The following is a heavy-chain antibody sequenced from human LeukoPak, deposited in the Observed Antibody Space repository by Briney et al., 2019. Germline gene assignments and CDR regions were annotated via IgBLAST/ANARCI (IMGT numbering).Heavy chain of an antibody. Sequence: SVKVSCKSSGGTFSSYAISWVRQAPGQGLEWMGGIIPIFGTANYAQKFQGRVTITADESTSTAYMGLSSLRSEDTAVYYCARSREKAARGYYYYYYMDVWGKGTTVTVSS. CDR3: ARSREKAARGYYYYYYMDV. CDR2: IIPIFGTA. J-gene: IGHJ6*03. V-gene: IGHV1-69*13. D-gene: IGHD6-13*01. CDR1: GGTFSSYA.